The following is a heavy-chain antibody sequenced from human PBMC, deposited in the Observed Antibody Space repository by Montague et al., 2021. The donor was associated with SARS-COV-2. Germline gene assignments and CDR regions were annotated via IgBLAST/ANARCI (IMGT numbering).Heavy chain of an antibody. Sequence: SETLSLTCVVSGGSISSNNWWSWVRQPPGKGLEWVGEIYHRGSNNYKPSLKSRDIISVDKSKNQFSLKLSSVTAAATAVYYCARGGYSSGWHSFDYWGQGTLVTVSS. CDR3: ARGGYSSGWHSFDY. V-gene: IGHV4-4*02. CDR2: IYHRGSN. CDR1: GGSISSNNW. J-gene: IGHJ4*02. D-gene: IGHD6-19*01.